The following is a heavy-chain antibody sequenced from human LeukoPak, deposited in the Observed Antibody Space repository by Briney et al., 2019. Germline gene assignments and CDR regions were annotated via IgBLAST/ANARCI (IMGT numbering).Heavy chain of an antibody. J-gene: IGHJ4*02. CDR3: ATDGY. Sequence: GGSLRLSCSASEFTLSSYTLNWVRQAPGKGLEWVASINPATSTYYTDLLKGRFTISRDNAQNSLYLQMNSLRAEDTAVYYCATDGYLGQGTLVTVSS. CDR2: INPATST. V-gene: IGHV3-21*01. CDR1: EFTLSSYT.